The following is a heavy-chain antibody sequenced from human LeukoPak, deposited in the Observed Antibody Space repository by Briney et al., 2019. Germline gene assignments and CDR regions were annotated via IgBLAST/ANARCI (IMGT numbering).Heavy chain of an antibody. CDR2: ISSGGITI. V-gene: IGHV3-11*01. CDR1: GFTFSDYY. J-gene: IGHJ4*02. Sequence: GGSLRLSCAAPGFTFSDYYMSWIRQAPGKGLGGGSYISSGGITIYYADSVKGRFTIPGDNAKNSLYLQMNSLRADDTAVYYCASGGLTLIDYWGQGTLVTVSS. D-gene: IGHD3-16*01. CDR3: ASGGLTLIDY.